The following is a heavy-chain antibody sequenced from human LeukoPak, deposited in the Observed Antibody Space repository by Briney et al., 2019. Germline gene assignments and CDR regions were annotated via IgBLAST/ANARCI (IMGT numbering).Heavy chain of an antibody. D-gene: IGHD6-19*01. Sequence: GGSLRLSCAASGFTFSSYEMNWVRQAPGKGLEWVSYISSSGSTIYYADSVKGRFTISRDNAKNSLYLQMNSLRAEDTAVYYCARGLYASGWYGPRGLTNWFDPWGQGTLVTVSS. J-gene: IGHJ5*02. CDR3: ARGLYASGWYGPRGLTNWFDP. CDR1: GFTFSSYE. CDR2: ISSSGSTI. V-gene: IGHV3-48*03.